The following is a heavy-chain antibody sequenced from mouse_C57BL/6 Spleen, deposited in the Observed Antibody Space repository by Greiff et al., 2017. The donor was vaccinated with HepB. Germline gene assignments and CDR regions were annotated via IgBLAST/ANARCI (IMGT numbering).Heavy chain of an antibody. CDR1: GFTFSDYY. V-gene: IGHV5-12*01. CDR3: ARAYDYDGGYAMDY. D-gene: IGHD2-4*01. J-gene: IGHJ4*01. CDR2: ISNGGGST. Sequence: EVKLVESGGGLVQPGGSLKLSCAASGFTFSDYYMYWVRQTPEKRLEWVAYISNGGGSTYYPDTVKGRFTISRDNAKNTLYLQMSRLKSEDTAMYYCARAYDYDGGYAMDYWGQGTSVTVSS.